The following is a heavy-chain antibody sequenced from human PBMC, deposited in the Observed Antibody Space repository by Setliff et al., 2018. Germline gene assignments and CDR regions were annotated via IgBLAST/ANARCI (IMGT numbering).Heavy chain of an antibody. CDR3: TTDRAACSGSSCYNGFDV. CDR2: SKSKTAGGAI. V-gene: IGHV3-15*07. D-gene: IGHD2-2*02. Sequence: PSETLRLSCAASGFTFSYAWMHWVRQAPGKGLEWVGRSKSKTAGGAIDYAAPVKGRFTISRDDSKNTLYLQMSSLKTEDTAMYYCTTDRAACSGSSCYNGFDVWGQGTMVTVSS. J-gene: IGHJ3*01. CDR1: GFTFSYAW.